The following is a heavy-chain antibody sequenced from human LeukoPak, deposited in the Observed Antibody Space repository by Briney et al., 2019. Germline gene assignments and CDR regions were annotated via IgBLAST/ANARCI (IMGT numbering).Heavy chain of an antibody. V-gene: IGHV3-30-3*01. D-gene: IGHD6-19*01. CDR2: ISYDGSNK. CDR1: GFTFSSYA. CDR3: ARDPSIAVALDDYYYYYMDV. Sequence: GGSLRLPCAASGFTFSSYAMHWVRQAPGKGLEWVAVISYDGSNKYYADSVKGRFTISRDNSKNTLYLQMNSLRAEDTAVYYCARDPSIAVALDDYYYYYMDVWGKGTTVTVSS. J-gene: IGHJ6*03.